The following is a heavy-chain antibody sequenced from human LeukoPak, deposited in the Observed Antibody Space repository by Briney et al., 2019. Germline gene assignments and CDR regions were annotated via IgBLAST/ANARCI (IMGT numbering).Heavy chain of an antibody. D-gene: IGHD2-21*02. J-gene: IGHJ4*02. CDR3: AKWTAIGSCYFDY. V-gene: IGHV3-23*01. CDR2: ISGSGGST. Sequence: PGGSLRLSCAASGFTFSSYAMSWVRQAPGKGLEWVSAISGSGGSTYYADSVKGRFTISRDNSRNTLYLQMNSLRAEDTAVYYCAKWTAIGSCYFDYWGQGTLVTVSS. CDR1: GFTFSSYA.